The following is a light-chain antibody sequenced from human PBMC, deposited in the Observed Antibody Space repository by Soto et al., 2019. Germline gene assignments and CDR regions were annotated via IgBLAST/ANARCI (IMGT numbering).Light chain of an antibody. V-gene: IGKV1-9*01. Sequence: DFQVTQSPSFVFASVGDRVTITCRASQGISSYLAWYQQIPGKAPNLLIYAASTLQSVVPSRFSGSGSGTEFTLTISSLQPEDFATYYCHQLNSYPHTFGQGTRLE. CDR2: AAS. CDR1: QGISSY. J-gene: IGKJ5*01. CDR3: HQLNSYPHT.